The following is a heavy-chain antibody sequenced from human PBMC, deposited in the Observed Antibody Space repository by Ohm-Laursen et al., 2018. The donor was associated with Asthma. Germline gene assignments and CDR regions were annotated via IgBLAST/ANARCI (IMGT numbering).Heavy chain of an antibody. CDR3: AREGPIAVAGTPFDY. Sequence: VKISCKSSGGTFSSYAISWVRQAPGQGLEWMGGIIPIFGTANYAQKFQGRVTITADESTSTAYMELSSLRSEDTAVYYCAREGPIAVAGTPFDYWGQGTLVTVSS. J-gene: IGHJ4*02. CDR1: GGTFSSYA. D-gene: IGHD6-19*01. CDR2: IIPIFGTA. V-gene: IGHV1-69*13.